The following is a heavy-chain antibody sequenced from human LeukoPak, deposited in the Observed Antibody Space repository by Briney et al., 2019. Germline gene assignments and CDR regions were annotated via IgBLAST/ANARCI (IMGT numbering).Heavy chain of an antibody. CDR3: ARAQHRGWGFDY. Sequence: QPGGSLRLSCAASGFTFSSYGMHWVRQAPGKGLEWVAFILYDGSNEYYADSVKGRFAISRDTSQNTLHLQMNSLRAEDTAVYYCARAQHRGWGFDYWGQGTLVTVSS. J-gene: IGHJ4*02. CDR1: GFTFSSYG. CDR2: ILYDGSNE. D-gene: IGHD1-26*01. V-gene: IGHV3-30*19.